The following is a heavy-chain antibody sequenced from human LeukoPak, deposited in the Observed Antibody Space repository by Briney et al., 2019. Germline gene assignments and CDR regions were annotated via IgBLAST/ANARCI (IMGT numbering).Heavy chain of an antibody. V-gene: IGHV4-59*01. J-gene: IGHJ4*02. Sequence: SETLSLTCGVSGGAITNYYWNWIRQAPGKGLEWLGYIYYTGSTTYNPSVKSRITISLDTSKKQISLKLRSVTAADTAVYYCARDAGGIFDYWGQGTLVTVSS. D-gene: IGHD3-16*01. CDR2: IYYTGST. CDR1: GGAITNYY. CDR3: ARDAGGIFDY.